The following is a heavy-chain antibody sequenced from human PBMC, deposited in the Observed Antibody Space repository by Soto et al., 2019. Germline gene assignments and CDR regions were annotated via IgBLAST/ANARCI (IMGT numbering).Heavy chain of an antibody. V-gene: IGHV1-18*01. CDR2: ISAYNGNT. CDR1: GYTITSYG. Sequence: ASVNVSCRASGYTITSYGISWVRQSPGQGLEWMGWISAYNGNTNYAQKFLGRVTFTRVTSASTVYMEVSSLRSEDTAVYYCARAAYYYESSGYYQGDYWGQGTLVTVSS. D-gene: IGHD3-22*01. CDR3: ARAAYYYESSGYYQGDY. J-gene: IGHJ4*02.